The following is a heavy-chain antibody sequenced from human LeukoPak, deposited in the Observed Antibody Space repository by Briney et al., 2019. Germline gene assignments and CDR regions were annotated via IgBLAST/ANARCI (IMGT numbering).Heavy chain of an antibody. CDR1: GGTFSSHA. V-gene: IGHV1-69*01. J-gene: IGHJ4*02. CDR3: ARGGYCSGGSCYSFDY. Sequence: SVKVSCKASGGTFSSHAISWVRQAPGQGLEWMGGIIPIFGTANYAQKFQGRVTITADESTSTAYMELSSLRSEDTAVYYCARGGYCSGGSCYSFDYWGQGTLVTVSS. D-gene: IGHD2-15*01. CDR2: IIPIFGTA.